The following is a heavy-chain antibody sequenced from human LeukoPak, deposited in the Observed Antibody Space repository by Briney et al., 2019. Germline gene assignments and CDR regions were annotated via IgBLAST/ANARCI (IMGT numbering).Heavy chain of an antibody. CDR3: AREPVLDYYDSSGYSPLDY. J-gene: IGHJ4*02. CDR1: GYTFTSYG. D-gene: IGHD3-22*01. CDR2: LSAYNGNT. V-gene: IGHV1-18*01. Sequence: ASVQVSCKASGYTFTSYGISWVRQAPGQGLEWMGWLSAYNGNTNYAKKFQGRVTMTTDTSTSTAYMELRSLRSDDTAVYYCAREPVLDYYDSSGYSPLDYWGQGTLVTVSS.